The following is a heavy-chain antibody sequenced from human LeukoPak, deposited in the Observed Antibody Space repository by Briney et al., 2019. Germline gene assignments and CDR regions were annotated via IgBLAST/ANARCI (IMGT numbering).Heavy chain of an antibody. J-gene: IGHJ4*02. D-gene: IGHD5-18*01. CDR1: GLTFSSYA. CDR2: ISGSGGSI. Sequence: SGGSLRLSCAASGLTFSSYAMTWVRQAPGKGLEWVSAISGSGGSIYYADSVKGRFTISRDNSKNTLYLQMNSLRAEDTAVYYCAGGTAMVKMADYWGQGTLVTVSS. CDR3: AGGTAMVKMADY. V-gene: IGHV3-23*01.